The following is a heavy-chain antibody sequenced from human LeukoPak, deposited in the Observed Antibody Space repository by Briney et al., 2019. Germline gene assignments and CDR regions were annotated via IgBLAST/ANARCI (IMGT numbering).Heavy chain of an antibody. D-gene: IGHD1-26*01. CDR3: AKDQVVGATTIDY. CDR2: IRYDGSNK. V-gene: IGHV3-30*02. J-gene: IGHJ4*02. Sequence: GGSLRLSCAASGFTFRTYGMHWVRQAPGKGLDWVTFIRYDGSNKYYADSVKGRFTISRDNSKNTLYLQMNSLRAEDTAVYYCAKDQVVGATTIDYWGQGTLVTVSS. CDR1: GFTFRTYG.